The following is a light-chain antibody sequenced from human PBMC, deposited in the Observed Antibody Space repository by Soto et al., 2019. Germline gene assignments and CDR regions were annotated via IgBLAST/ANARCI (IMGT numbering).Light chain of an antibody. CDR2: DVS. CDR3: CSYAGTYTWV. CDR1: SSDVGGYKY. J-gene: IGLJ3*02. Sequence: SVLAQPRSVSGSPGQSVTISCTGTSSDVGGYKYVSWYQQYPGKAPKLMIHDVSRRPSGVPDRFSGSKSGNTASLTISGLQAEDEADYYCCSYAGTYTWVFGGGTKVTVL. V-gene: IGLV2-11*01.